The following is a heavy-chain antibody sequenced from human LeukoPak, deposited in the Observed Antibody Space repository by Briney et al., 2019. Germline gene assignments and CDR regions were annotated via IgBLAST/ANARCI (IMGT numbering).Heavy chain of an antibody. J-gene: IGHJ4*02. Sequence: ASVKVSCKASGYTFTSYGITWVRQAPGQGLEWMGWISVYNGDTNYAQKLQGRVTMTTETSTSTAYMELRSLRSNDAAVYYCASNTGSDSSGYAYWGQGTLVTVSS. CDR3: ASNTGSDSSGYAY. D-gene: IGHD3-22*01. CDR1: GYTFTSYG. V-gene: IGHV1-18*01. CDR2: ISVYNGDT.